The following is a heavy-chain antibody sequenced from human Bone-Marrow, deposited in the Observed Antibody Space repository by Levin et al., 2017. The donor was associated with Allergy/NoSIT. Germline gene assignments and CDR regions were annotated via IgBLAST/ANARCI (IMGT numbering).Heavy chain of an antibody. D-gene: IGHD3-22*01. Sequence: ASVKVSCVATAFTFDAYWMTWVRQAPGKGLEWVANIHLDGSEKYYVDSVKGRFTIFRDNAKNSLYLQMNSLRPEDTAVYYCARIYDNTGYYSGIGTFDVWGRGTMVTVSS. J-gene: IGHJ3*01. CDR3: ARIYDNTGYYSGIGTFDV. CDR2: IHLDGSEK. V-gene: IGHV3-7*01. CDR1: AFTFDAYW.